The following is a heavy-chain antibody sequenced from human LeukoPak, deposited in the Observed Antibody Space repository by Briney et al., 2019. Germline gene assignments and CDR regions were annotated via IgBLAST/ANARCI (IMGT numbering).Heavy chain of an antibody. CDR3: AKERPYSSSWYYFDY. D-gene: IGHD6-13*01. CDR1: GFTFSGYE. V-gene: IGHV3-48*03. Sequence: PGGSLRLSCAASGFTFSGYEMNWVRQAPGKGLEWVSYISSSGSTIYYADSVKGRFTISRDNAKNSLYLQMNSLRAEDTAVYYCAKERPYSSSWYYFDYWGQGTLVTVSS. J-gene: IGHJ4*02. CDR2: ISSSGSTI.